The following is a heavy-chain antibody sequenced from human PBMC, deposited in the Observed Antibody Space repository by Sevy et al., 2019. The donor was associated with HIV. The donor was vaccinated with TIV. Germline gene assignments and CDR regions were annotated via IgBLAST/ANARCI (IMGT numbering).Heavy chain of an antibody. V-gene: IGHV3-21*01. Sequence: GGSLRLSCAASGFTFSIYSMNWVRQAPGKGLEWVSSSSRSSNYICYADSGKGRFTISRDNAKNSLYLQMNSLRAEDTAVYYCARDGGRITMVQGVLAYYHGMDVWGQGTTVTVSS. J-gene: IGHJ6*02. CDR1: GFTFSIYS. D-gene: IGHD3-10*01. CDR2: SSRSSNYI. CDR3: ARDGGRITMVQGVLAYYHGMDV.